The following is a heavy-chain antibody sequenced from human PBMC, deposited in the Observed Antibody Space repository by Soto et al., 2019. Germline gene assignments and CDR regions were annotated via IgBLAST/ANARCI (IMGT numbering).Heavy chain of an antibody. J-gene: IGHJ6*02. Sequence: SETLSLTCTVSGGSISSGDYHWSWLRQPPGKGLESIGYIYYSGTTYYNPSLKSRVTISVDTSKNQFSLKLSSVTAADTAVYYCARIGYQLLGYYGLDVWGQGTTVTVS. CDR2: IYYSGTT. D-gene: IGHD2-2*01. V-gene: IGHV4-30-4*01. CDR1: GGSISSGDYH. CDR3: ARIGYQLLGYYGLDV.